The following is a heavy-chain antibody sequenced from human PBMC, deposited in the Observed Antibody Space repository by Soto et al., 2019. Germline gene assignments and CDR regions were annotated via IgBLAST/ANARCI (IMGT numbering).Heavy chain of an antibody. CDR1: GYSFTSYW. Sequence: GESLKISCKASGYSFTSYWIGWVRQMPGKGLVWMGIISPGDSDTRYSPSFQGQVTISADKSINTAYLQWSSLKASDTAMYYCVRSDTLTGYFDYWGQGTLVTVS. V-gene: IGHV5-51*01. CDR2: ISPGDSDT. D-gene: IGHD3-9*01. J-gene: IGHJ4*02. CDR3: VRSDTLTGYFDY.